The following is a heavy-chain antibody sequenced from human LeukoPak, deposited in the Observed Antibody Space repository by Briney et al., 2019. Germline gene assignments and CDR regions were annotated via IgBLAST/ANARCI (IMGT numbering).Heavy chain of an antibody. V-gene: IGHV3-30*02. J-gene: IGHJ4*02. CDR1: GFTFSSYG. D-gene: IGHD5-18*01. Sequence: GSLRLSCAASGFTFSSYGMHWVRPAPGKGLELVAFIRYDGSNKYYADSVKGRFTISRDNSKNTLYLQMNSLRAEDTAVYYCAKERDTAMVTIDYWGQGTLVTVSS. CDR2: IRYDGSNK. CDR3: AKERDTAMVTIDY.